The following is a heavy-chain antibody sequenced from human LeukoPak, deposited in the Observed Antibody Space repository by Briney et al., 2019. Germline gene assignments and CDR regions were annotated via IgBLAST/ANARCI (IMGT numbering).Heavy chain of an antibody. J-gene: IGHJ4*02. CDR1: GGSFSGYY. Sequence: PSETLSLTCAVYGGSFSGYYWNWIRQPPGKGLEWIGEINHSGSTDYNPSLKSRVTISVDTSKNQFSLKVNSVTAADTAVYYCVRGPPGHCSGDTCYRFDYWGQGTLVTVSS. CDR3: VRGPPGHCSGDTCYRFDY. V-gene: IGHV4-34*01. CDR2: INHSGST. D-gene: IGHD2-15*01.